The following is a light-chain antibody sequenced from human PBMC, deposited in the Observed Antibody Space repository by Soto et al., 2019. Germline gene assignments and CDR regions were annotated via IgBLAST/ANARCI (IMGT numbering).Light chain of an antibody. Sequence: QSVLTHPASVSGSPGQSITISCTGTSSDVGSYNLVFWYQQHSGKAPKLRIYEGSNRPSGVCNRYSGSKSGNTASLTISGMQAEDEADYYCCSYAGCSTYVFGTGTKLTVL. CDR3: CSYAGCSTYV. J-gene: IGLJ1*01. CDR2: EGS. CDR1: SSDVGSYNL. V-gene: IGLV2-23*01.